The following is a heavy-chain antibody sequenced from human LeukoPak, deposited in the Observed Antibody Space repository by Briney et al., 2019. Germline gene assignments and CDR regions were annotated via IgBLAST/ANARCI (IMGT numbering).Heavy chain of an antibody. J-gene: IGHJ3*02. CDR2: ISYDGSNK. CDR1: GFTFSSYG. D-gene: IGHD5-12*01. CDR3: AKLLYSGYEWHAFDI. V-gene: IGHV3-30*18. Sequence: GGSLRLSCAASGFTFSSYGMHWVRQAPGKGLEWVAVISYDGSNKYYADSVKGRFTISRDNSKNTLYLQMNSLRAEDTAVYYCAKLLYSGYEWHAFDIWGQGTMVTVSS.